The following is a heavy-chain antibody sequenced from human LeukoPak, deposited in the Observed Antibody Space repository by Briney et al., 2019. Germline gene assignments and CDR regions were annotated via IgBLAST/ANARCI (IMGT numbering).Heavy chain of an antibody. Sequence: ASVKVSCKASGYTFTGYYMHWVRQAPGQGLEWVGWINPNSGGTSYAQKFQGRVTMTRDTSISTAYMELSRLRSDDTAVYYCARGLYYYGSGSYAGGYWGQGTLVTVSS. CDR2: INPNSGGT. CDR3: ARGLYYYGSGSYAGGY. J-gene: IGHJ4*02. V-gene: IGHV1-2*02. D-gene: IGHD3-10*01. CDR1: GYTFTGYY.